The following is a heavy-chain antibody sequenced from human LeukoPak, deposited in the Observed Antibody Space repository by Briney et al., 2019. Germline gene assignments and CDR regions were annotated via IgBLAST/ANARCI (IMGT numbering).Heavy chain of an antibody. CDR1: GYTFTNSY. Sequence: ASVKVSCKASGYTFTNSYMHWVRQAPGQGLEWMGRINPNSGGTNYAQKFQGRVTMTRDTSISTAYMELSRLRSDDTAVYYCARDPDLRYSSSAPDYWGQGTLVTVSS. V-gene: IGHV1-2*06. J-gene: IGHJ4*02. CDR3: ARDPDLRYSSSAPDY. D-gene: IGHD6-6*01. CDR2: INPNSGGT.